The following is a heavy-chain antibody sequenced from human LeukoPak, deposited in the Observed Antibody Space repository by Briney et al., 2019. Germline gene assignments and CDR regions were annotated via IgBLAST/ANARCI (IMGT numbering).Heavy chain of an antibody. CDR1: GFIFNKNW. J-gene: IGHJ3*01. V-gene: IGHV3-7*01. CDR3: ARSSYSSSSSV. CDR2: INEDGSEK. D-gene: IGHD6-6*01. Sequence: GGSLRLSCAASGFIFNKNWMSWVRQAPGKGLEWVANINEDGSEKNYVDSVKGRFTISRDNAKTSLYLQMNSLRVEDTAVYYCARSSYSSSSSVWGQGTIVTVSS.